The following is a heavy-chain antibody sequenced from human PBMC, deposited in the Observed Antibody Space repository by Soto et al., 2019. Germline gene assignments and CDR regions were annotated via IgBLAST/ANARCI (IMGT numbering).Heavy chain of an antibody. CDR1: GGSISSYY. D-gene: IGHD3-9*01. J-gene: IGHJ6*02. V-gene: IGHV4-59*01. CDR3: AIILTDMDV. CDR2: IYYSGST. Sequence: PSETLSLTCTVSGGSISSYYWSWIRQPPGKGLEWIGYIYYSGSTNYNPSLKSRVTISVDTSKNQFSLKLSSLTAADTAVYYCAIILTDMDVWGQGTTVTVSS.